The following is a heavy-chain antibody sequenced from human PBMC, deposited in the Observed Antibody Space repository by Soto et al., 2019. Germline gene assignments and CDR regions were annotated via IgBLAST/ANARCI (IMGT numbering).Heavy chain of an antibody. D-gene: IGHD5-18*01. CDR3: AREGLKRGYSSGPDY. Sequence: QVQLVESGGGVVQPGRSLRLSCAASGFTFSSYGMHWVRQAPGKGLEWVAVIWYDGSNKYYADSVKGRFTISRDNSKNTLYLQMNSLRAEDTAVYYCAREGLKRGYSSGPDYWGQGTLVTVSS. CDR1: GFTFSSYG. J-gene: IGHJ4*02. V-gene: IGHV3-33*01. CDR2: IWYDGSNK.